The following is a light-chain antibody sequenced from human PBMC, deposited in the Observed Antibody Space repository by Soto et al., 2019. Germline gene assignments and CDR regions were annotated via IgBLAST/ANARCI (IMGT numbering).Light chain of an antibody. CDR1: SSNIGAGYD. J-gene: IGLJ1*01. CDR3: QSYDSSLRYV. CDR2: GNS. Sequence: QSVLTQPHSVSGAPGQRVTISCTGSSSNIGAGYDVYWYQQLPGTAPKLLIYGNSNRPSGVPDRFSGSKSGASYSLAITVLHAEDEADYYCQSYDSSLRYVFGTGTKLTVL. V-gene: IGLV1-40*01.